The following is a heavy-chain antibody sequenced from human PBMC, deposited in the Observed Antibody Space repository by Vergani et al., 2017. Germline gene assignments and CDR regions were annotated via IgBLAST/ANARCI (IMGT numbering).Heavy chain of an antibody. CDR1: GFSFNTYG. D-gene: IGHD4-17*01. J-gene: IGHJ4*02. V-gene: IGHV3-30*02. CDR3: AKDGRENSDYGYFDY. Sequence: VHLAESGGGVVQPGGSLRLYCATSGFSFNTYGAHWVRQAPGKGLEWVAFIGYDGRIKYNVDSVKGRFTISRDTSKKTLSLQMRSLRADDTAVYYCAKDGRENSDYGYFDYWGQGTPVTVSS. CDR2: IGYDGRIK.